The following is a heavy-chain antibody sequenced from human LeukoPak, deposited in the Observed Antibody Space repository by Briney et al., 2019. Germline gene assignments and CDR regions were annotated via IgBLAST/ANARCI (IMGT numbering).Heavy chain of an antibody. Sequence: ASVKVSCKASGYTFTGYYMHWVQQAPGQGLEWMGWINPNSGGTNYAQKFQGRVTMTRDTSISTAYMELSRLRSEDTAVYYCARLDFWSGYNWFDPWGQGTLVTVSS. CDR3: ARLDFWSGYNWFDP. V-gene: IGHV1-2*02. J-gene: IGHJ5*02. CDR2: INPNSGGT. D-gene: IGHD3-3*01. CDR1: GYTFTGYY.